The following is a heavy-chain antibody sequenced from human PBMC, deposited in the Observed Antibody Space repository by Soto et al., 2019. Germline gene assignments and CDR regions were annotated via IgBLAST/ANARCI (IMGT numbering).Heavy chain of an antibody. CDR3: ARNSGYEKFYDYYSMDV. CDR2: ISATSATI. CDR1: GFTFSGYA. Sequence: VGSLRLSCVASGFTFSGYAMTWVRQAPGKGLEWVSSISATSATIYYADSVKGRFTISRDNAKNSLYLQMNSLRVEDTAVYYCARNSGYEKFYDYYSMDVWGQGTTVTVSS. D-gene: IGHD5-12*01. J-gene: IGHJ6*02. V-gene: IGHV3-21*04.